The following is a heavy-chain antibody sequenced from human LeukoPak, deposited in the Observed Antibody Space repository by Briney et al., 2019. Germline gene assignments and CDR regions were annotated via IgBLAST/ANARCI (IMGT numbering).Heavy chain of an antibody. Sequence: GESLKISCKGSGYTFTNYWIGWVRQMPGKGLEWMGIIYPGDSDTRYSPSFQGQVTISADKSISTAYLQWSSLRASDTAMYYCARHQFSSTSSSMDVWGKGTTVTVSS. CDR2: IYPGDSDT. CDR1: GYTFTNYW. CDR3: ARHQFSSTSSSMDV. J-gene: IGHJ6*03. V-gene: IGHV5-51*01. D-gene: IGHD2-2*01.